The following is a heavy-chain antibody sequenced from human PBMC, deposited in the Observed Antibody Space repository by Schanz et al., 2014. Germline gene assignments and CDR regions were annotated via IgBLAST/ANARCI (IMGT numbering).Heavy chain of an antibody. CDR1: GDSIKRGDTY. J-gene: IGHJ4*02. Sequence: QVQLQESGPGLVKPSETLSLTCTVSGDSIKRGDTYWNWIRQQPGKGLEWIGYIYSGSSYFNPSLKSRVTITGDASKNQFSLTLSSVTVADTAVYYCARGHDYSPVEYWGQGVLVSVSS. V-gene: IGHV4-31*03. CDR2: IYSGSS. D-gene: IGHD4-4*01. CDR3: ARGHDYSPVEY.